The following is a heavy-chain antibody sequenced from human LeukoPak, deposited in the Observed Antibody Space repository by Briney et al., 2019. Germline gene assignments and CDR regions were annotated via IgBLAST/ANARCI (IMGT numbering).Heavy chain of an antibody. V-gene: IGHV3-30*04. CDR2: ITYDGSQT. CDR3: ASLSDWLPDY. CDR1: GFTFSSYA. D-gene: IGHD5-12*01. J-gene: IGHJ4*02. Sequence: PGGSLRLSCAASGFTFSSYAMSWVRQAPGKGLEWVAVITYDGSQTYFADSVKGRFTISRDNSKNTLFVQMNSLKPEDTAVYYCASLSDWLPDYWGQGTLVTVSS.